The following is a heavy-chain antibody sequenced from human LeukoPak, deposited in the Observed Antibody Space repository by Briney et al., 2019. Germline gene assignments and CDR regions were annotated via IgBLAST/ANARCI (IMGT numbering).Heavy chain of an antibody. V-gene: IGHV1-8*01. Sequence: ASVKVSCKASGYTFTSYDINWVRQATGQGLEWMGWMNPNSGNTGYAQKFQGRVTMTRDTSISTAYMELSRLRSDDTAVYYCARERGFGELLHFDYWGQGTLVTVSS. J-gene: IGHJ4*02. CDR2: MNPNSGNT. CDR1: GYTFTSYD. CDR3: ARERGFGELLHFDY. D-gene: IGHD3-10*01.